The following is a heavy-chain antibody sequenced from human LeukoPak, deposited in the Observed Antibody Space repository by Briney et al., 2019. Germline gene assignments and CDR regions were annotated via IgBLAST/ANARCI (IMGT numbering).Heavy chain of an antibody. CDR3: ARDGSDCSGGSCYHLVFDY. CDR2: ISSSSSYI. D-gene: IGHD2-15*01. J-gene: IGHJ4*02. V-gene: IGHV3-21*01. CDR1: GFTFTSYS. Sequence: GGSLRLSCAASGFTFTSYSMNWVRQAPGKGLEWVSSISSSSSYIYYADSVKGRFTISRDNAKNSLYLQMNSLRAEDTAVYYCARDGSDCSGGSCYHLVFDYWGRGTLVTVSS.